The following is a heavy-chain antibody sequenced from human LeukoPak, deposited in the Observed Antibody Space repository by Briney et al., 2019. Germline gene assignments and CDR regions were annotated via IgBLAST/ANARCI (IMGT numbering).Heavy chain of an antibody. D-gene: IGHD3-22*01. V-gene: IGHV3-53*01. CDR1: GFNFSTSY. J-gene: IGHJ4*02. CDR2: IYSGCSP. Sequence: GGSLRLSCAASGFNFSTSYMSWVRQAPGKGLEWVSVIYSGCSPYYAHSVKGRFTISRDHSKNTLYLQMNSLRAEDTAVYYCARGLNYYDSSGYGHWGQGTLVTVSS. CDR3: ARGLNYYDSSGYGH.